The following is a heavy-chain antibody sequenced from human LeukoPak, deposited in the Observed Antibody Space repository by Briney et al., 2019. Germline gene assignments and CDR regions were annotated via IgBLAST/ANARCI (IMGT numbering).Heavy chain of an antibody. CDR2: IYYSGST. CDR1: GGSISSYY. V-gene: IGHV4-59*08. Sequence: SETLSLTCTVSGGSISSYYWSWIRQPPGKGLEWIGYIYYSGSTNYNPSLKSRVTISVDTSKNQFSLKLSSVTAADTAVYYCARWYYYDSGGYRPIALGDIWGQGTMVTVSS. J-gene: IGHJ3*02. D-gene: IGHD3-22*01. CDR3: ARWYYYDSGGYRPIALGDI.